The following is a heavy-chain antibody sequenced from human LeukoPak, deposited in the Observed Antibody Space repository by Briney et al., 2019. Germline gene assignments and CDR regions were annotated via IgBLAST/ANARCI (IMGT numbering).Heavy chain of an antibody. CDR2: IDYSGNT. J-gene: IGHJ4*02. CDR1: GGSISSSY. CDR3: ARATSYGDYVDY. D-gene: IGHD4-17*01. Sequence: SETLSLTCTVSGGSISSSYWSWIRQPPGKGLEWIGYIDYSGNTNYNPSLQSRVTISVERSKNQFSLKLSSVTAADTAVYYCARATSYGDYVDYWGQGTIVTVSS. V-gene: IGHV4-59*08.